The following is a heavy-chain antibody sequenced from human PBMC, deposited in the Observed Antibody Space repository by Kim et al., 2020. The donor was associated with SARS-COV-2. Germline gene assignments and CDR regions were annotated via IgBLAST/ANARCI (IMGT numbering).Heavy chain of an antibody. D-gene: IGHD2-8*01. V-gene: IGHV5-51*01. CDR1: GYNFNTNW. CDR2: IFPGDADI. Sequence: GESLKISCRGFGYNFNTNWIAWVRQLPGKGLGWMGIIFPGDADIIYNPSFKRQVTISADKSTSAAYLQWNSLKASDTGMYYCMRPPPNGHNEGVYWGQGTWVTVSS. CDR3: MRPPPNGHNEGVY. J-gene: IGHJ4*02.